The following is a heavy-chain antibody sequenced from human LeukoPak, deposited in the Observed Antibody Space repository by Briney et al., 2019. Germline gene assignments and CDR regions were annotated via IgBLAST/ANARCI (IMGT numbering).Heavy chain of an antibody. CDR3: ARPYDSSGYYAFVY. V-gene: IGHV1-18*01. CDR1: GYTFTSYG. J-gene: IGHJ4*02. Sequence: ASVKVSCKASGYTFTSYGISWVRQAPGQGLEWMGWISAYNGNTKYSQKFQGRVTITRDTSASTAYMELSSLRSEDTAVYYCARPYDSSGYYAFVYWGQGTLVTVSS. CDR2: ISAYNGNT. D-gene: IGHD3-22*01.